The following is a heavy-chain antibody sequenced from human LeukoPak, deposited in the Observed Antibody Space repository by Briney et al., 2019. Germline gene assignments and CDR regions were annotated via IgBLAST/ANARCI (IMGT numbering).Heavy chain of an antibody. J-gene: IGHJ4*02. V-gene: IGHV3-74*01. D-gene: IGHD3-22*01. CDR3: AKDKSIRRIGVVLPYFDY. CDR2: INSDGSST. Sequence: GGSLRLSCAASEFSVGSNYMTWVRQAPGKGLVWVSRINSDGSSTSYADSVKGRFTISRDNSKNTLYLQMNSLRVEDTAVYYCAKDKSIRRIGVVLPYFDYWGQGTLVTVSS. CDR1: EFSVGSNY.